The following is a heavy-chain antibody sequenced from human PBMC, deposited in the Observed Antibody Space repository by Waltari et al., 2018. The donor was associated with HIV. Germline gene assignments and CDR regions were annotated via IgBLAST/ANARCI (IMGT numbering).Heavy chain of an antibody. CDR1: GFPFAHSA. V-gene: IGHV3-23*01. D-gene: IGHD2-21*02. CDR3: AKAREEASTMTARFDS. CDR2: ISATGGSK. Sequence: EVHLLGSGGGLVHTGGSLRLSCETSGFPFAHSAMAWVRQAPGTGLEWVSTISATGGSKYYAVSVEGGLTISRDNSKNTLFPHMNSLRVDDTAVYFCAKAREEASTMTARFDSWGQGSLVTVSA. J-gene: IGHJ4*02.